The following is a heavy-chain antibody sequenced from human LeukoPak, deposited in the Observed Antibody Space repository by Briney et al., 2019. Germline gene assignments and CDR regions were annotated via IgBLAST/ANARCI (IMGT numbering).Heavy chain of an antibody. CDR1: GYTFTSYD. V-gene: IGHV1-2*02. J-gene: IGHJ4*02. CDR3: ARAIVVVIASLPYFGY. D-gene: IGHD2-21*01. Sequence: ASVKVSCKASGYTFTSYDINWVRQATGQGLEWMGWINPNSGGTNYAQKFQGRVTMTRDTSISTAYMELSRLRSDDTAVYYCARAIVVVIASLPYFGYWGQGTLVTVSS. CDR2: INPNSGGT.